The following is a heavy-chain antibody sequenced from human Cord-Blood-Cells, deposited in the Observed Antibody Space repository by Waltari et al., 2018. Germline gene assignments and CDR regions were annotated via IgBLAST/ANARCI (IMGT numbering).Heavy chain of an antibody. V-gene: IGHV3-48*03. D-gene: IGHD3-9*01. CDR1: GFPFSRYE. CDR3: ARDRITYYDILTGYYGFDI. Sequence: EVQLVESGGGLVQPGGSLRLSCAASGFPFSRYELNWVRQAPGKGLEWVSYISSSGSTIYYADSVKGRFTISRDNAKNSLYLQMNSLRAEDTAVYYCARDRITYYDILTGYYGFDIWGQGTMVTVSS. J-gene: IGHJ3*02. CDR2: ISSSGSTI.